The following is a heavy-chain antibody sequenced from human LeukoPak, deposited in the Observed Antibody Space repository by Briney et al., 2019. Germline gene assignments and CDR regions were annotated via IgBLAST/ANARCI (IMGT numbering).Heavy chain of an antibody. V-gene: IGHV4-39*07. CDR2: IYYSGST. CDR3: ARDQGAAARLCDY. J-gene: IGHJ4*02. CDR1: GGSISSSSYY. D-gene: IGHD6-13*01. Sequence: SETLSLTCTVSGGSISSSSYYWGWIRQPPGKGLEWIGSIYYSGSTYYNPSLKSRVTISVDTSKNQFSLKLSSVTAADTAVYYCARDQGAAARLCDYWGQGTLVTVSS.